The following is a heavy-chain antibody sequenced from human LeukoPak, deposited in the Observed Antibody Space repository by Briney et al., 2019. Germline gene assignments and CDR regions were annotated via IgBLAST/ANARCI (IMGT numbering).Heavy chain of an antibody. D-gene: IGHD6-19*01. CDR1: GGSISSSNCY. Sequence: SETLSLTCTVSGGSISSSNCYWGWIRQPPGKGLEWIGSIYYSGGTYYNASLKSRVTISVDTSKNQFSLKLSSVTAADTAVYYCARHLLQWLESYFDYWGQGTLVTVSS. V-gene: IGHV4-39*01. J-gene: IGHJ4*02. CDR3: ARHLLQWLESYFDY. CDR2: IYYSGGT.